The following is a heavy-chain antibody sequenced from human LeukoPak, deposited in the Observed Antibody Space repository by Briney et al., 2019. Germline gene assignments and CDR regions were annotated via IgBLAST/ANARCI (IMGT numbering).Heavy chain of an antibody. Sequence: GGSLRLSCAASGFTFSSYAMHWVRQAPGKGLAWVAVISYDGSNKYYADSVKGRFTISRDNSKNTLYLQMNSLRAEDTAVYYCARDRGFDVVVPAALDYWGQGTLVTVSS. CDR2: ISYDGSNK. D-gene: IGHD2-2*01. CDR1: GFTFSSYA. V-gene: IGHV3-30-3*01. CDR3: ARDRGFDVVVPAALDY. J-gene: IGHJ4*02.